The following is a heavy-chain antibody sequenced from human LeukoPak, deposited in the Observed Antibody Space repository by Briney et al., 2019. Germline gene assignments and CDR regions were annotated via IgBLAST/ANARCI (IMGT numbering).Heavy chain of an antibody. J-gene: IGHJ4*02. V-gene: IGHV3-30*18. D-gene: IGHD6-13*01. Sequence: PGGSLRLSCAASGFNFSTYGMHWVRQAPGKGLEWVAVISYDGINKYYADSVKGRFTISRDNSKNMLYLQMGSLRAEDTAVYYCAKDHVTSSSWFPDYWGQGTLVTVSS. CDR3: AKDHVTSSSWFPDY. CDR1: GFNFSTYG. CDR2: ISYDGINK.